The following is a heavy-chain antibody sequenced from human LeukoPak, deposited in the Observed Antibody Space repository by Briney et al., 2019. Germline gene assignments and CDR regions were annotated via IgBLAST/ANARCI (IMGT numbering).Heavy chain of an antibody. J-gene: IGHJ4*02. V-gene: IGHV4-4*07. CDR1: GGSISSYY. CDR3: ARNTGYCTNGVCFDDLDY. D-gene: IGHD2-8*01. CDR2: IYTSGST. Sequence: SETLSLTCTVSGGSISSYYWSWIRQPAGKGLEWIGRIYTSGSTNYNPSLKSRVTMSVDTPKNQFSLKLSSVTAADTAVYYCARNTGYCTNGVCFDDLDYWGQGTLVTVSS.